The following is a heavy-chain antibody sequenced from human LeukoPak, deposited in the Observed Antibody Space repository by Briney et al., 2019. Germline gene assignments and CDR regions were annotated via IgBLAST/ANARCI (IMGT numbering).Heavy chain of an antibody. J-gene: IGHJ4*02. CDR1: GGTFSSYA. CDR3: ARGVSFGYDIRWDFDY. V-gene: IGHV1-69*13. D-gene: IGHD5-12*01. CDR2: IIPIFGTA. Sequence: SVKVSCTASGGTFSSYANSWVRQAPGQGLEWMGGIIPIFGTANYAQKFQGRVTITADESTSTAYMELSSLRSEDTAVYYCARGVSFGYDIRWDFDYWGQGTLVTVSS.